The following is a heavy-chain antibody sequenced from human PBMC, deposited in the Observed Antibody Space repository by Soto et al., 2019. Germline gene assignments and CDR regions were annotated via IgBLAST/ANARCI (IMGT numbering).Heavy chain of an antibody. V-gene: IGHV3-7*01. Sequence: GGSLRLSCAASGFTFSSYWMSWVRQAPGKGLEWVANIKQDGSEKYYVDSVKGRFTISRDNAKNSLYLQMNSLRAEDTAVYYYVRVGFGPLDYYYYIDVWGKGTKVTVSS. CDR3: VRVGFGPLDYYYYIDV. J-gene: IGHJ6*03. CDR2: IKQDGSEK. CDR1: GFTFSSYW. D-gene: IGHD2-15*01.